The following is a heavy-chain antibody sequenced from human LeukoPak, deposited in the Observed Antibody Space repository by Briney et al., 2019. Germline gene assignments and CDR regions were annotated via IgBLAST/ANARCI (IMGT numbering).Heavy chain of an antibody. Sequence: SETLSLTCTVSGGSISRHYWSWIRQPPGKGLEWIGYIYYSGSTNYNPSLKSRVTISVDTSKNQFSLKLSSVTAADTAVYYCARGYCSSTSCIRVGAFDIWGQGTMVIVSS. CDR1: GGSISRHY. CDR2: IYYSGST. V-gene: IGHV4-59*11. J-gene: IGHJ3*02. D-gene: IGHD2-2*01. CDR3: ARGYCSSTSCIRVGAFDI.